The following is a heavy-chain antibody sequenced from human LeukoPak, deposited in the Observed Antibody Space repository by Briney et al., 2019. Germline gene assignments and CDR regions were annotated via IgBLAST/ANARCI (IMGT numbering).Heavy chain of an antibody. CDR3: ARSLRVRGVPDYMDV. V-gene: IGHV3-53*01. CDR1: DFTVSSNY. J-gene: IGHJ6*03. Sequence: GGSLRLSCAASDFTVSSNYMSWVRQAPGKGLEWVSVIHKNAITSYADTVKGRFTISRDNSKNTLYLQMNNLRVDDTAVYYCARSLRVRGVPDYMDVWGKGTTVTV. D-gene: IGHD3-10*01. CDR2: IHKNAIT.